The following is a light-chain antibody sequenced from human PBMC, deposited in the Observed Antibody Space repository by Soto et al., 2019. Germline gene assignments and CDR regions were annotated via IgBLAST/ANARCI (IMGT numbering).Light chain of an antibody. J-gene: IGKJ1*01. V-gene: IGKV3-11*01. CDR2: DAS. Sequence: DIVMTQSPATLSLSPGERATLSCRASQSVGKYLVWYQQKPGQAPRLLIYDASNRATGIPARFSGSGSGTDFTLTISSLEPEDVAVYYCQQRGNRPPWTFGQGTKVEIK. CDR3: QQRGNRPPWT. CDR1: QSVGKY.